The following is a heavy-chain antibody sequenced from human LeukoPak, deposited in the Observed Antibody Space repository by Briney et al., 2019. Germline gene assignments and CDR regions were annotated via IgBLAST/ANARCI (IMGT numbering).Heavy chain of an antibody. CDR2: INWNGGST. V-gene: IGHV3-20*04. CDR3: ARDHSAYYMDV. CDR1: GFTFDDYG. Sequence: GRSLRLSCAASGFTFDDYGMSWVRQAPGKGLEWVSGINWNGGSTGYADSVKGRFTISRDNAKNSLYLQMNSLRAEDTALYYCARDHSAYYMDVWGKGTTVTVSS. J-gene: IGHJ6*03.